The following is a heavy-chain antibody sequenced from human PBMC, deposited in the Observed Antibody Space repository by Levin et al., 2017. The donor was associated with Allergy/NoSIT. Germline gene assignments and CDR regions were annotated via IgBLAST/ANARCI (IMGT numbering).Heavy chain of an antibody. D-gene: IGHD3-22*01. V-gene: IGHV4-30-2*01. CDR1: GGSISSGGYS. Sequence: LRLSCAVSGGSISSGGYSWSWIRQPPGKGLEWIGYIYHSGSTYYNPSLKSRVTISVDRSKNQFSLKLSSVTAADTAVYYCARVSPDYYDSSGDYGPRLVPFFDYWGQGTLVTVSS. CDR2: IYHSGST. CDR3: ARVSPDYYDSSGDYGPRLVPFFDY. J-gene: IGHJ4*02.